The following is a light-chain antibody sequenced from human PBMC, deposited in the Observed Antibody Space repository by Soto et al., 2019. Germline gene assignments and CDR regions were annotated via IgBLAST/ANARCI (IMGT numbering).Light chain of an antibody. CDR3: CAHEGRSTYV. J-gene: IGLJ1*01. Sequence: QSALTQPASVSGSPGQSITISCTRTSSDVGSYNFVSWYQQHPGKVPKVMIYEVSKRPSGVSDRFSGSKSGNTASLTISGLQAEDEADYYCCAHEGRSTYVFGTGTKVPVL. V-gene: IGLV2-23*02. CDR2: EVS. CDR1: SSDVGSYNF.